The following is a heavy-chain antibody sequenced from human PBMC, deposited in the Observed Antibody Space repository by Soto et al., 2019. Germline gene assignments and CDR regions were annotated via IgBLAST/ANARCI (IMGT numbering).Heavy chain of an antibody. CDR1: GFTFSGSA. CDR3: TRGPAASGSGDAFDI. D-gene: IGHD3-10*01. V-gene: IGHV3-73*02. Sequence: EVQLVESGGGLVQPGGSLKLSCAASGFTFSGSAMHWVRQASGKGLEWVGRIRSKANSYATAYAASVKGRFTISRDDSKNTAYLQMNSLKTEDTAVYYCTRGPAASGSGDAFDIWGQGTMVTVSS. J-gene: IGHJ3*02. CDR2: IRSKANSYAT.